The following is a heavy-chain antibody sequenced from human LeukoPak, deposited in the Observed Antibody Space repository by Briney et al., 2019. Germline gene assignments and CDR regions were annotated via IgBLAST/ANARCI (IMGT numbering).Heavy chain of an antibody. CDR2: IYPGDSDT. D-gene: IGHD2-2*02. V-gene: IGHV5-51*01. J-gene: IGHJ6*03. Sequence: GESLKISCKGSGYSFTSYWIGWVRQMPGKGLEWMGIIYPGDSDTRYSPSFQGQVTISADKSISTAYLQWSSLKASDTAMYYCARSGTPGYCSSTSCYRGGPTYYCYMDVWGKGTTVTVSS. CDR3: ARSGTPGYCSSTSCYRGGPTYYCYMDV. CDR1: GYSFTSYW.